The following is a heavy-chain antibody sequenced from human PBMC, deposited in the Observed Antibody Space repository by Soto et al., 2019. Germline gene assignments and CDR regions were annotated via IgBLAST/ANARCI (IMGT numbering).Heavy chain of an antibody. Sequence: LGESLKISCKASGFSLNTYWIAWVRQMPGKGLEWMGAIFPDDSDTKYSPSFEGQVTISADRSTSTAYVQCDSLRASDSARYYCARQGPPGSGSGYYYEMDVWGPRTTVTASS. J-gene: IGHJ6*02. CDR3: ARQGPPGSGSGYYYEMDV. D-gene: IGHD6-25*01. CDR2: IFPDDSDT. CDR1: GFSLNTYW. V-gene: IGHV5-51*01.